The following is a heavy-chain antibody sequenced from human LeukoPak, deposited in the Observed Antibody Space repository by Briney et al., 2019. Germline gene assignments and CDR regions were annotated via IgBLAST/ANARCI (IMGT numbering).Heavy chain of an antibody. CDR3: TTDGVGIEGATFDY. Sequence: PGGSLRLSCAASGFTFSDNYMSWIRQAPGKGLEWVGRIKAKPHGGTTDYAAPVKGRFTISRDDSKNTLYLQMNSLKTEDTAVYYCTTDGVGIEGATFDYWGQGILVTVSS. D-gene: IGHD1-26*01. CDR1: GFTFSDNY. V-gene: IGHV3-15*01. J-gene: IGHJ4*02. CDR2: IKAKPHGGTT.